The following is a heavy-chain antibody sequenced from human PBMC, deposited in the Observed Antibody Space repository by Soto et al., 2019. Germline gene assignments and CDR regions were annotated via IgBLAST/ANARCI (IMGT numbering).Heavy chain of an antibody. J-gene: IGHJ6*02. D-gene: IGHD3-10*01. Sequence: QVQLQESGPGLVKTSQTLSLTCTVSGGSISSGDYYWSWIRQPPGKGLELIGYIYYSGSTDYNPSLKCRVTISVETSKYQFSLKLSSVTAADTAVYYCAGDREVRGLPSDYGMDVWGQGTKVTVSS. CDR2: IYYSGST. V-gene: IGHV4-30-4*01. CDR3: AGDREVRGLPSDYGMDV. CDR1: GGSISSGDYY.